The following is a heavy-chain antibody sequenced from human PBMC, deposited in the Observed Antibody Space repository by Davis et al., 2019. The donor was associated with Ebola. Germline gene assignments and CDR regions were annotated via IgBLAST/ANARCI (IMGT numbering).Heavy chain of an antibody. CDR3: ARGASDGDTFGC. D-gene: IGHD3-10*01. J-gene: IGHJ4*02. CDR1: GFTFSSYA. V-gene: IGHV3-23*01. CDR2: ISGSGGIT. Sequence: GESLKISCAASGFTFSSYAMSWVRQAPGKGLEWVSAISGSGGITYYADSVKGRFTISRDNSKNTLYLQMDTLRAEDTAIYYCARGASDGDTFGCWGQGTLVTVSS.